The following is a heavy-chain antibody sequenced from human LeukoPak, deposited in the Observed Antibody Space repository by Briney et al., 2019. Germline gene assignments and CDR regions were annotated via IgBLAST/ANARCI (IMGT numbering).Heavy chain of an antibody. Sequence: SETLSLTCTVSGYSISSGYSWGWIRQPPGKGLEWIGNIYHSGSTYYNPSLKSRVTISVDTSKNQFSLKLSSVTAADTAVYYCARDEAAAGKYYMDVWGKGTTVTVSS. CDR2: IYHSGST. V-gene: IGHV4-38-2*02. D-gene: IGHD6-13*01. CDR3: ARDEAAAGKYYMDV. CDR1: GYSISSGYS. J-gene: IGHJ6*03.